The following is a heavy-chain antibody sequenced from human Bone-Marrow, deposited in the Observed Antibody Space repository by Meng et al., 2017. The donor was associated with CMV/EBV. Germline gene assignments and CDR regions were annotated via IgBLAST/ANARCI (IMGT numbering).Heavy chain of an antibody. Sequence: GESLKISCAASGFTFSSYAMSWVRQAPGKGLEWVSVIYSGGSSTYYADSVKGRLTISRDNSKNTLYLQMNSLRAEDTAVYYCAKAPYSSSWYSDYWGQGTLVTVSS. CDR2: IYSGGSST. V-gene: IGHV3-23*03. CDR3: AKAPYSSSWYSDY. CDR1: GFTFSSYA. J-gene: IGHJ4*02. D-gene: IGHD6-13*01.